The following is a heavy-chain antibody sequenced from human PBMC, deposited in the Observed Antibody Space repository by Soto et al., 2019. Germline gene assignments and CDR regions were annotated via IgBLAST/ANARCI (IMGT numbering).Heavy chain of an antibody. CDR2: IDLDIGDT. Sequence: QVPMVQSGAEVKKPGASVKVSCKASGQTFTGHHMHWVRQAPGQGLEWMGLIDLDIGDTKYAQRFQGRITSTSDTSITTAYMELRGLRSDDTAVYYCGLEPTGTGGFDYWGQGTLVTVSS. J-gene: IGHJ4*02. CDR1: GQTFTGHH. V-gene: IGHV1-2*02. CDR3: GLEPTGTGGFDY. D-gene: IGHD7-27*01.